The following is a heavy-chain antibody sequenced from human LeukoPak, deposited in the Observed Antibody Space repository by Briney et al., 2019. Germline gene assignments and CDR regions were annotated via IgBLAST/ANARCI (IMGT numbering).Heavy chain of an antibody. Sequence: PGRSLRLSCAASGFTFYDYAMHGVRQAPGKGLEWGSGISWNSGSIGYADSVKGRFTISRDNAKNSLYLQMNSLRAEDTALYYCAKDMGGSGYPYYFDYWGQGTLVTVSS. J-gene: IGHJ4*02. D-gene: IGHD3-22*01. CDR3: AKDMGGSGYPYYFDY. CDR1: GFTFYDYA. V-gene: IGHV3-9*01. CDR2: ISWNSGSI.